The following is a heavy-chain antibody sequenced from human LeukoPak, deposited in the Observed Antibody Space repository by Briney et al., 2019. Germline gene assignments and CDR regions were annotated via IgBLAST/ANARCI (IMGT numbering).Heavy chain of an antibody. J-gene: IGHJ6*03. D-gene: IGHD2-2*01. CDR3: ARTDCSSTSCYRGDMYHYYYMDV. Sequence: PGGSLRLSCAASGFTFSSYWMHWVRQAPGKGLVWVSRINTDGSSTKYADSVKGRFTISRDNAKNTLYLQMNSLRAEDTAVYYCARTDCSSTSCYRGDMYHYYYMDVWGKGNTVTVSS. CDR1: GFTFSSYW. CDR2: INTDGSST. V-gene: IGHV3-74*03.